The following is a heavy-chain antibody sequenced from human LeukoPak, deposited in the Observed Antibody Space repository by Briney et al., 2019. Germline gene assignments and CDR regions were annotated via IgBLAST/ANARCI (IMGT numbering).Heavy chain of an antibody. CDR3: AKDGGSSLFPRGAFDI. D-gene: IGHD6-6*01. CDR1: GFTFSIYA. V-gene: IGHV3-23*01. J-gene: IGHJ3*02. CDR2: ISGGGGSI. Sequence: GGSLRLSCAASGFTFSIYAMSWVRQAPGKGLEWVSAISGGGGSIYYADSVKGRFTISRDNSKNTLYLQMNGLRGEDTAVYLCAKDGGSSLFPRGAFDIWGQGTMVTVSS.